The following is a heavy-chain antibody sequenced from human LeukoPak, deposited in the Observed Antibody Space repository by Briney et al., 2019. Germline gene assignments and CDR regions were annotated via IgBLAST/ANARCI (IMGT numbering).Heavy chain of an antibody. CDR2: VSHDGRNQ. D-gene: IGHD5-24*01. J-gene: IGHJ4*02. V-gene: IGHV3-30*04. CDR3: GRDPSARVTIDF. Sequence: PGGSLRPSCAASGFTFSNYAMHWVRQAPGKGLEWVAIVSHDGRNQYYAESVKGRFTISRDSSKNTVSLQMNSLRAGDSALYYCGRDPSARVTIDFWGQGTLVTVSS. CDR1: GFTFSNYA.